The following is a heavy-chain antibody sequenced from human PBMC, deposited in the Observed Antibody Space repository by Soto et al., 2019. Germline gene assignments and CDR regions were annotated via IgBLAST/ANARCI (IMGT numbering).Heavy chain of an antibody. J-gene: IGHJ4*02. CDR1: GFTFSSYA. Sequence: GSLRLSCAASGFTFSSYAMSWVRQAPGKGLEWVSAISGSGGSTYYADSVKGRFTISRDNSKNTLYLQMNSLRAEDTAVYYCAKPRDILTGYYIPFDYWGQGTLVTVSS. CDR3: AKPRDILTGYYIPFDY. D-gene: IGHD3-9*01. CDR2: ISGSGGST. V-gene: IGHV3-23*01.